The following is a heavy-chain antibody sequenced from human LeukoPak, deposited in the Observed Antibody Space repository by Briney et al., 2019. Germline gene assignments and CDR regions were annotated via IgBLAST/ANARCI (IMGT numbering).Heavy chain of an antibody. Sequence: GESLRLSCAASGFTFSSYAMHWVRQAPGKGLEWVAIIWSDGNNKYYADSVEGRFTISRDTSKNTLYLQMNSLRAEDTAVYYCAKASGSYYNGADYWGQGTLVTVSS. CDR1: GFTFSSYA. CDR2: IWSDGNNK. J-gene: IGHJ4*02. D-gene: IGHD3-10*01. V-gene: IGHV3-33*06. CDR3: AKASGSYYNGADY.